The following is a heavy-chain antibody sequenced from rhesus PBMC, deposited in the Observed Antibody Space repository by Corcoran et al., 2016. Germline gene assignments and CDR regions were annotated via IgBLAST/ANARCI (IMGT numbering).Heavy chain of an antibody. CDR1: GASIRRNW. CDR2: INGDSENT. Sequence: QVQLQESGPGLVKPSATLSLTCTVPGASIRRNWWRWIRRPPGKGLEWIGEINGDSENTNHNPSLKTRITISKDASKNQFSLEVNSLTAADTAVYYCARSPGSWYFDLWGPGAPITISS. V-gene: IGHV4-80*01. CDR3: ARSPGSWYFDL. J-gene: IGHJ2*01.